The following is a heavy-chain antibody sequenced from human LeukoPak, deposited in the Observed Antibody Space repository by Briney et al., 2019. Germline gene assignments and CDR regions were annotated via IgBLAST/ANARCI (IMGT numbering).Heavy chain of an antibody. D-gene: IGHD3-22*01. V-gene: IGHV3-23*01. J-gene: IGHJ4*02. CDR1: GFTFMSYT. CDR2: ISGSGGST. Sequence: GGSLRLSCATSGFTFMSYTMNWIRQAPGKGLEWVAGISGSGGSTNYADSVKGRFTISRDNPKNTLYLQMNSLRAEDTAVYFCAKRGVVIRVILVGFHKEAYYFDSWGQGALVIVSS. CDR3: AKRGVVIRVILVGFHKEAYYFDS.